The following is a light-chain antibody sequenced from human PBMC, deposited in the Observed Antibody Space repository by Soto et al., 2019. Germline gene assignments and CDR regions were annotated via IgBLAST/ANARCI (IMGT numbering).Light chain of an antibody. CDR2: WAS. Sequence: DIVMTQSPDSLAVSLGERATINCKASQSVLSSSNNKNYLAWYQQKSGQPPRLLIYWASTRESGVPGRFSGSGSGTEFSLTISSLQAEDVALYYCQQCYGTPQTFGQGTKVEIK. V-gene: IGKV4-1*01. CDR1: QSVLSSSNNKNY. J-gene: IGKJ1*01. CDR3: QQCYGTPQT.